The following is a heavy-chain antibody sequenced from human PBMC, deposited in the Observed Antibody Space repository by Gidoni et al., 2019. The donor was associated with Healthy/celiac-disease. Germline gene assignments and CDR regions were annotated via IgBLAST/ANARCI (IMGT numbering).Heavy chain of an antibody. V-gene: IGHV3-23*01. J-gene: IGHJ4*02. CDR3: AKDLGWFGELLGNYFDY. CDR1: GFTFSSYA. D-gene: IGHD3-10*01. CDR2: ISGSGVST. Sequence: EVQLLESGGGLVQPGGSLRLSCAASGFTFSSYAMSWVRQAPGKGLAWVSAISGSGVSTYYADSVKGRFTISRDNSKNTLYLQMNSLRAEDTAVYYCAKDLGWFGELLGNYFDYWGQGTLVTVSS.